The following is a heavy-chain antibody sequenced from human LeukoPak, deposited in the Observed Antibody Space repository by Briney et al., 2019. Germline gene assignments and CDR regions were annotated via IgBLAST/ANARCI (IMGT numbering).Heavy chain of an antibody. D-gene: IGHD5-18*01. CDR3: AKAAGYNYGTYFDS. V-gene: IGHV3-23*01. CDR2: ISATGGGT. Sequence: PGGSLRLSCAASGFIFSNYAMSWVRQAPGNGLEWVSSISATGGGTYYTDSVKGRFTISRDNFKNMVDLQVNSLRAEDTAIYYCAKAAGYNYGTYFDSWGQGTLVTVSS. CDR1: GFIFSNYA. J-gene: IGHJ4*02.